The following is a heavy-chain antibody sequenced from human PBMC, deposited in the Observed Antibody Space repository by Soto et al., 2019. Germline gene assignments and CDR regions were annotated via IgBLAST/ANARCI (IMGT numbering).Heavy chain of an antibody. CDR2: ISAYNGNT. J-gene: IGHJ3*02. CDR1: GYTFTSYG. D-gene: IGHD2-2*01. Sequence: ASVKGSCKASGYTFTSYGISWVLQAPGQGLEWMGWISAYNGNTNYAQKLQGRVTMTTDTSTSTAYMELRSLRSDDTAVYYCARDATAYCSSTSCRXNDAFDIWG. CDR3: ARDATAYCSSTSCRXNDAFDI. V-gene: IGHV1-18*01.